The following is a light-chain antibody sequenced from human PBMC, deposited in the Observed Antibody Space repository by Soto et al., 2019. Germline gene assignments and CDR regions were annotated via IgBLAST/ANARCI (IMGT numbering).Light chain of an antibody. J-gene: IGKJ1*01. CDR1: QSVSSN. V-gene: IGKV3-15*01. CDR3: QQYGSSSWT. Sequence: EIVMTQSPATLSVSPGERATLSCRASQSVSSNLAWYQQKPGQAPSLLIYGASTRATGIPARFSGSGSGTEFTLTISSLQSEDVEVYYCQQYGSSSWTFGQGTKVDIK. CDR2: GAS.